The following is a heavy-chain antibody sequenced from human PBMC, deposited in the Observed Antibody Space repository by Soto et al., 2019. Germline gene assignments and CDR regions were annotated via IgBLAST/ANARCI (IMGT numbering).Heavy chain of an antibody. V-gene: IGHV3-53*01. CDR3: ATEGGGGGY. Sequence: EVQLVESGGGLIQPGGSLRLSCAVSGFTVSNNYMSWVRQAPGKGLEGVSVIYSGGYTAYGDSVKGRFTISRDNSKNKLNPQMNGLGAADPAVFYCATEGGGGGYWGQGTLVTVSS. CDR2: IYSGGYT. CDR1: GFTVSNNY. J-gene: IGHJ4*02. D-gene: IGHD3-16*01.